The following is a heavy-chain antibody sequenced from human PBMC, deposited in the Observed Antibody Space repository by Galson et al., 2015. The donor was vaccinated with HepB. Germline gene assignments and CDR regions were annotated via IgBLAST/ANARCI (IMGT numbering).Heavy chain of an antibody. CDR1: GFTFRSYG. CDR3: ATYPGYSSPYYYYGMDV. Sequence: SLRLSCAASGFTFRSYGMHWVRQAPGKGLAWVAVIWYDGSNKYYADSVKGRFTISRDNSKNTLYLQMNSLRAEDTAVYYCATYPGYSSPYYYYGMDVWGQGTTVTVSS. J-gene: IGHJ6*02. CDR2: IWYDGSNK. V-gene: IGHV3-33*01. D-gene: IGHD6-13*01.